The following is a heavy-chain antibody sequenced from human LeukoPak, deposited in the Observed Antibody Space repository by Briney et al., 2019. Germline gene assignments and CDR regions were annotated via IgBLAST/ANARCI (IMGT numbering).Heavy chain of an antibody. CDR3: AKDQAPRAARVIYFDY. D-gene: IGHD2-15*01. J-gene: IGHJ4*02. V-gene: IGHV3-23*01. CDR2: ISDGGVRT. Sequence: GGSLRLSCVASGFIFSDYAMGWVRQAPGKRLEWVSGISDGGVRTYYADSVKGRFTISRDNSKNTLFLHMDSLRVEDTAVYYCAKDQAPRAARVIYFDYWGQGNLVTVSS. CDR1: GFIFSDYA.